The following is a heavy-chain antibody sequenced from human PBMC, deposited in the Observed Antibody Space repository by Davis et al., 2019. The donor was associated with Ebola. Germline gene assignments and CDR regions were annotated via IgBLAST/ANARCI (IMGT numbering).Heavy chain of an antibody. J-gene: IGHJ4*02. CDR2: ISYDGRSK. CDR1: GFTFRNYA. CDR3: AKDQPDGSSWYAGSLDY. D-gene: IGHD6-13*01. V-gene: IGHV3-30*18. Sequence: PGGSLRLSCAASGFTFRNYAMYWVRQAPGKGLEWVAVISYDGRSKYYRDSVKGRFTISRDDSKNTVFLQMNSLRAEDTAVYYCAKDQPDGSSWYAGSLDYWGQGTLVTVSS.